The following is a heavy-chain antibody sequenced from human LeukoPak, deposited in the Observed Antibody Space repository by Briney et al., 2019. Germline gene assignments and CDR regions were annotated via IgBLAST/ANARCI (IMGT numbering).Heavy chain of an antibody. CDR3: ANDGNVGYSGYDFYSYYMDV. V-gene: IGHV3-43D*03. J-gene: IGHJ6*03. D-gene: IGHD5-12*01. CDR2: ISWDGGST. CDR1: GFIFDDYA. Sequence: GGSLRLSCAASGFIFDDYAMHWVRQAPGKGLEWVSLISWDGGSTYYADSVKGRFTISRDNSKNSLYLQMNSLRTEDTALYYCANDGNVGYSGYDFYSYYMDVWGKGTTVTVSS.